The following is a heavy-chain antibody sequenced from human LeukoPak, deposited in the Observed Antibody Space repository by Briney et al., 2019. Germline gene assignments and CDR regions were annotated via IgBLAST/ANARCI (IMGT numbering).Heavy chain of an antibody. CDR3: ARGTGLDV. CDR2: INSDENII. V-gene: IGHV3-74*01. CDR1: GFTFSIHW. Sequence: GGSLRLSCAASGFTFSIHWMHWVRQAPGKGLECVSRINSDENIISYADFVKGRFTISRDNAKNTLYLRMNSLRAEDTAVYFCARGTGLDVWGQGTTVTVSS. J-gene: IGHJ6*02.